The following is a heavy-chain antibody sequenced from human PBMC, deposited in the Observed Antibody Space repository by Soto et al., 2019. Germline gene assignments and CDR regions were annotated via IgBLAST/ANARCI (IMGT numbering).Heavy chain of an antibody. CDR3: ARVDTAMVTNWFDP. D-gene: IGHD5-18*01. CDR1: GFTFSSYS. V-gene: IGHV3-21*01. J-gene: IGHJ5*02. CDR2: ISSSSSYI. Sequence: LRLSCAASGFTFSSYSMNWVRQAPGKGLEWVSSISSSSSYIYYADSVKGRFTISRDNAKNSLYLQMNSLRAEDTAVYYCARVDTAMVTNWFDPWGQGTLVTVSS.